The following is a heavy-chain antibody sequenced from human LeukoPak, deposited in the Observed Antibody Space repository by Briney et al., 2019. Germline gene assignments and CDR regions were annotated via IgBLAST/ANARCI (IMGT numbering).Heavy chain of an antibody. D-gene: IGHD3-22*01. CDR1: GFIFNNYW. CDR3: ARAKFDSSGYYYRGFDI. J-gene: IGHJ3*02. Sequence: PGGSLRLSCAASGFIFNNYWMTWARQAPGKGLEWVAHIKQDGSEKNYVDSVKGRFTISRDNAKNSLYLQMNSLRAEDSAVYYCARAKFDSSGYYYRGFDIWGQGTMVTVSS. CDR2: IKQDGSEK. V-gene: IGHV3-7*01.